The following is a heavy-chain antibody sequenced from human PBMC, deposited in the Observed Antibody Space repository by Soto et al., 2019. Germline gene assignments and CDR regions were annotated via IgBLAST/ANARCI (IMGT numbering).Heavy chain of an antibody. V-gene: IGHV4-30-4*01. CDR3: ARLLYYYYGMDV. CDR2: IYYSGST. J-gene: IGHJ6*02. CDR1: GGSIISGDYY. Sequence: SETLSLTCTVSGGSIISGDYYWSWIRQPPGKGLEWIGYIYYSGSTYYNPSLKSRVTISVDTSKNQFSLKLSSVTAADTAVYYCARLLYYYYGMDVWGQGTTVTAP. D-gene: IGHD2-15*01.